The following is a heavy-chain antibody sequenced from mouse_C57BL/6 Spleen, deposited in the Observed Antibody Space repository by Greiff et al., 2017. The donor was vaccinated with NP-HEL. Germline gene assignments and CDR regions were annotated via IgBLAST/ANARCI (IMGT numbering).Heavy chain of an antibody. J-gene: IGHJ4*01. Sequence: LVESGAELVRPGTSVKVSCKASGYAFTNYLIEWVKQRPGQGLEWIGVINPGSGGTNYNEKFKGKATLTADKSSSTAYMQLSSLTSEDSAVYFCARREGNYDYAMDYWGQGTSVTVSS. CDR3: ARREGNYDYAMDY. D-gene: IGHD2-1*01. V-gene: IGHV1-54*01. CDR2: INPGSGGT. CDR1: GYAFTNYL.